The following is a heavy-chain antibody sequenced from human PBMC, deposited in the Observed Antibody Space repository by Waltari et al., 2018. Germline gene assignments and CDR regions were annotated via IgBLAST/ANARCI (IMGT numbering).Heavy chain of an antibody. CDR1: GYNFTTYG. Sequence: QVQLVQSGAEVKKPGASVKVSCKASGYNFTTYGINWVRQAPGQGLEWMGWISAYRGNTKYAQKVQGRVTVTTDTSTSTGYMELRSLRSDDTAVYFCARGTYGDYWGQGTLVTVSS. D-gene: IGHD3-16*01. V-gene: IGHV1-18*01. CDR3: ARGTYGDY. J-gene: IGHJ4*02. CDR2: ISAYRGNT.